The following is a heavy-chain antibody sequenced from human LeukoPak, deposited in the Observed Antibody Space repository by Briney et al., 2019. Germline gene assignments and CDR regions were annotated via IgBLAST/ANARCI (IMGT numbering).Heavy chain of an antibody. Sequence: GASVTVSYKASGYTFTDYYMHWVRQAPGQGLEWMGWINPNSGRTNYAQKFQGRVTMTRDTSISTAYMGLSRLRSDDTAVYYCARDRGAYYDFWAGDGMDVWGQGTTVTVSS. CDR1: GYTFTDYY. CDR2: INPNSGRT. V-gene: IGHV1-2*02. CDR3: ARDRGAYYDFWAGDGMDV. J-gene: IGHJ6*02. D-gene: IGHD3-3*01.